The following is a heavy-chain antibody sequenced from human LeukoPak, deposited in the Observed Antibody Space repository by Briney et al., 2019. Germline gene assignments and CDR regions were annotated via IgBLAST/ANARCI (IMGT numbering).Heavy chain of an antibody. CDR3: AAGGLYDLLPY. D-gene: IGHD3-3*01. CDR2: FDPGNGEI. Sequence: AASVKVSCKVSGHTLTDLTMHWVRQAPGKRLEWMGGFDPGNGEIIYAQKFQGRVTMTEDASTDTAYMELSSLKSEDTAVYYCAAGGLYDLLPYWGQGTLVTVSS. V-gene: IGHV1-24*01. CDR1: GHTLTDLT. J-gene: IGHJ4*02.